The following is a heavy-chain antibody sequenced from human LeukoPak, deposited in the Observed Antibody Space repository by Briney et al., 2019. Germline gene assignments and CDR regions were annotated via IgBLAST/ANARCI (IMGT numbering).Heavy chain of an antibody. CDR3: ARGGYSDY. Sequence: ASVKVSCKTSGYPFANFAISWVRQARGQGLEWVGWISGDKGPTYYAPKLQDRVTMTTDSSTGTAYLELRNLRSDDTAVYYCARGGYSDYWGQGTLVTVSS. J-gene: IGHJ4*02. D-gene: IGHD2-15*01. CDR2: ISGDKGPT. CDR1: GYPFANFA. V-gene: IGHV1-18*01.